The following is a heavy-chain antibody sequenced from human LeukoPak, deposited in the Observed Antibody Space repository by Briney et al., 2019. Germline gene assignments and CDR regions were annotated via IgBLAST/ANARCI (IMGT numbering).Heavy chain of an antibody. D-gene: IGHD2-2*01. CDR2: IYYSGST. CDR1: GGSISSYY. CDR3: ARGEGYCSSTSCHGGYYGMDV. V-gene: IGHV4-59*08. Sequence: SEILSLTCTVSGGSISSYYWSWIRQPPGKGLEWIGYIYYSGSTNYNPSLKSRVTISVDTSKNQFSLKLSSVTAADTAVYYCARGEGYCSSTSCHGGYYGMDVWGQGTTVTVSS. J-gene: IGHJ6*02.